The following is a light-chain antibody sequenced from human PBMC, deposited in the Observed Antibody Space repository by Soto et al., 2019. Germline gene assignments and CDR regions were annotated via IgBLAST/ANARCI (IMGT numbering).Light chain of an antibody. Sequence: IVLTQSAGTLSLYPGEGATLSCRASQSVSSSYLAWYQQKPGQAPRLLIYGASGRATGIPDRFSGSGSGTDFSLTISRLEPEDFAVYYCQQYDSSPLFTFGPGTKVDIK. CDR2: GAS. V-gene: IGKV3-20*01. CDR1: QSVSSSY. J-gene: IGKJ3*01. CDR3: QQYDSSPLFT.